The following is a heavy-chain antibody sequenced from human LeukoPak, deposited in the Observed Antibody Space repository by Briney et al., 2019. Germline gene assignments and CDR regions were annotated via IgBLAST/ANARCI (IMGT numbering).Heavy chain of an antibody. D-gene: IGHD2-8*01. CDR3: ARVLVAGDRVDDVLHPPYSFDV. CDR1: GVPFTNSDYY. V-gene: IGHV4-31*03. J-gene: IGHJ3*01. Sequence: SQTLSLTCTVSGVPFTNSDYYWTWIRHLPGKGLEWLASLYYTGDSSYNPPLKSRLTVSSDTSSGQFFLNLRSVTAADTAVYYCARVLVAGDRVDDVLHPPYSFDVWGPGTIVTVSS. CDR2: LYYTGDS.